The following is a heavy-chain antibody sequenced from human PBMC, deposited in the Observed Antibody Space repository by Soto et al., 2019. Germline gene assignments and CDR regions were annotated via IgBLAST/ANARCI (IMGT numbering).Heavy chain of an antibody. CDR3: ARVGEQWLGGDSYYNGMDV. V-gene: IGHV4-59*01. CDR2: SYYTGGI. D-gene: IGHD6-19*01. CDR1: GGSIRSFY. Sequence: SETLSLTCSVSGGSIRSFYWSWIRQPPGKGLEWIGYSYYTGGIRYNPSLESRVTISVDTSKNQFSLKMSSVTAADTAVYYCARVGEQWLGGDSYYNGMDVWGQGTTGTVSS. J-gene: IGHJ6*02.